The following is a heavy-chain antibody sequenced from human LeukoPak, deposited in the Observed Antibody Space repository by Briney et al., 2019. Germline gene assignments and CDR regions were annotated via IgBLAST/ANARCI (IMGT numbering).Heavy chain of an antibody. CDR2: IINSGDST. CDR3: AKDLMLGGSYAADY. CDR1: GFTFSSYV. Sequence: PGGSLRLSCAASGFTFSSYVMNWVRQAPGKGLEWVSGIINSGDSTFYADSVKGRFTISRDNSKSTLYLQMNSLRAEDTAVYYCAKDLMLGGSYAADYWGQGTLVTVSS. J-gene: IGHJ4*02. D-gene: IGHD1-26*01. V-gene: IGHV3-23*01.